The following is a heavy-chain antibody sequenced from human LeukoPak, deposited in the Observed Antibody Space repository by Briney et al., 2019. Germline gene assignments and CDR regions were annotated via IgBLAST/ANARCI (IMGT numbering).Heavy chain of an antibody. Sequence: SETLSLTCTVSGGSISSYYWSWIRQPPGKGLEWIGYIYYSGSTNYNPSLKSRVTISVDTSKNQFSLKLSSVTAADTAVCYCARRRLLWFGELIFDYWGQGTLVTVSS. J-gene: IGHJ4*02. V-gene: IGHV4-59*08. CDR3: ARRRLLWFGELIFDY. CDR1: GGSISSYY. CDR2: IYYSGST. D-gene: IGHD3-10*01.